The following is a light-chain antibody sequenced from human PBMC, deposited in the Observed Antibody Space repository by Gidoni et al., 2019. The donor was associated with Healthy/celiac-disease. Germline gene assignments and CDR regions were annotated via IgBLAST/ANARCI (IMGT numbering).Light chain of an antibody. V-gene: IGKV3-11*01. CDR2: DAA. CDR3: QQRSNWPPKYT. Sequence: EIVLTQSPVTLSLSPGERATLSCRASQSVSSYLAWYQQKPGQAPRLLINDAANRATSSPARFSSSRSGTNFTLTISSREPEDFAVYYCQQRSNWPPKYTFGQGTKLEIK. CDR1: QSVSSY. J-gene: IGKJ2*01.